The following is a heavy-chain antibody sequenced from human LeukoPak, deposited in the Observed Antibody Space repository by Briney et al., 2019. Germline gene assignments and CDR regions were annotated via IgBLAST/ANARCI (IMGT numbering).Heavy chain of an antibody. Sequence: PSETLSLTRTVSGGSISSYYWSWIRQPPGKGLEWIGYIYYSGSTNYNPSLKSRVTISVDTSKNQFSLKLSSVTAADTAVYYCARDSYSSTWYPSYYFDYWGQGTLVTVSS. J-gene: IGHJ4*02. D-gene: IGHD6-13*01. CDR1: GGSISSYY. CDR3: ARDSYSSTWYPSYYFDY. CDR2: IYYSGST. V-gene: IGHV4-59*12.